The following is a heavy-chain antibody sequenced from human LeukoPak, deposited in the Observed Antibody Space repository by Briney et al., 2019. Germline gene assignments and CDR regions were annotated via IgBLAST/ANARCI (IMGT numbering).Heavy chain of an antibody. D-gene: IGHD5-18*01. V-gene: IGHV4-30-2*01. J-gene: IGHJ4*02. CDR1: GGSISSGGYY. Sequence: PSETLSLTCTVSGGSISSGGYYWSCIRQPPGKGLEWIGYIYHSGSTYYNPSLKSRVTISVDRSKNQFSLKLSSVTAADTAVYYCARILSNSYGLDKDYFDYWGQGTLVTVSS. CDR2: IYHSGST. CDR3: ARILSNSYGLDKDYFDY.